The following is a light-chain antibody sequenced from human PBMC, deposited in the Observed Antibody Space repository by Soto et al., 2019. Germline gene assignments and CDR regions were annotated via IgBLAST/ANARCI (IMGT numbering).Light chain of an antibody. Sequence: DIQMTQSPSSLSASVGDRVTISCRSSENIRNYLIWYRQKPGKAPELLMYVGSTLESGVPSRFSGSGLGTDFTLTIKSLQPEDFGVYYCQQSYNTPRTLGQGTKLEIK. J-gene: IGKJ2*01. CDR2: VGS. CDR1: ENIRNY. V-gene: IGKV1-39*01. CDR3: QQSYNTPRT.